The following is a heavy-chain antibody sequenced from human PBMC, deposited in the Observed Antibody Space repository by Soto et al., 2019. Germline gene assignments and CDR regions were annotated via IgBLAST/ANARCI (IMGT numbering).Heavy chain of an antibody. Sequence: LRLSCEASGFSFSHYEMSWIRQAPGKGLEWVSYISEGGDVVYYAESVKGRFTVSRDNAKNSLYLQMSSLRVEDTAIYYCARDWTGGSYCFWGQGTLVTVS. CDR1: GFSFSHYE. J-gene: IGHJ4*01. CDR2: ISEGGDVV. CDR3: ARDWTGGSYCF. V-gene: IGHV3-48*03. D-gene: IGHD1-26*01.